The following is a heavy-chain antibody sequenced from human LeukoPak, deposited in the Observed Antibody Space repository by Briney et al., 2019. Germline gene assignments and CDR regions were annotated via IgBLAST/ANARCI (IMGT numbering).Heavy chain of an antibody. J-gene: IGHJ4*02. CDR2: INHSGST. CDR1: GGSFSGYY. V-gene: IGHV4-34*01. D-gene: IGHD6-13*01. Sequence: SETLSLTCAVYGGSFSGYYWSWIRPPPGKGLEWIGEINHSGSTNYNPYLKSRVTISVDTSKNQFSLKLSSVTAADTAVYYCATGRIAAAATVYYFDYWGQGTLVTVSS. CDR3: ATGRIAAAATVYYFDY.